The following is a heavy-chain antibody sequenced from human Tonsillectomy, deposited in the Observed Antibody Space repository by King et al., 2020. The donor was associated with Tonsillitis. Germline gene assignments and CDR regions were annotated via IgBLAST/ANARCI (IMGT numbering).Heavy chain of an antibody. Sequence: VQLVESGGGLVQPGGSLRLSCAASGFTFSSYAMSWVRQAPGKGLEWVSTISGSDGRTYYADPVKGRFTISRDNSKNTLYLQMNSLRAEDTALYYCAKAYCGSGSYSTGDSWGQGTLVTVSS. CDR2: ISGSDGRT. CDR1: GFTFSSYA. CDR3: AKAYCGSGSYSTGDS. V-gene: IGHV3-23*04. J-gene: IGHJ4*02. D-gene: IGHD3-10*01.